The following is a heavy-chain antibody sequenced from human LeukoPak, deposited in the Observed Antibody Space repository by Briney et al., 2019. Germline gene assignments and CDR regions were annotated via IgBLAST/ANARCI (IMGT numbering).Heavy chain of an antibody. J-gene: IGHJ6*03. V-gene: IGHV3-33*01. CDR3: ATNRAQKDCCSGYCDYYYYLDV. Sequence: GGSLRLSFAAPGFTFSSYGMHWVRQAPGKGLGWEAVIWYDGSNNYYADSVKGRFTNSRDNSKNTLYLQMNSLRAEDPAVYYCATNRAQKDCCSGYCDYYYYLDVWGKGTTVTVSS. D-gene: IGHD3-3*01. CDR1: GFTFSSYG. CDR2: IWYDGSNN.